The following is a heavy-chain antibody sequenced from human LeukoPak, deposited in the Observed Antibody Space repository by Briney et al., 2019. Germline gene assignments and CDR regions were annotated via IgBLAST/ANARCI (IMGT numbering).Heavy chain of an antibody. CDR2: INHSGST. CDR1: GGSISSYY. CDR3: ARASLWFGEY. J-gene: IGHJ4*02. D-gene: IGHD3-10*01. Sequence: SEALSLTCTVSGGSISSYYWSWIRQPAGKGLEWIGEINHSGSTNYNPSLKSRVTISVDTSKNQFSLKLSSVTAADTAVYYCARASLWFGEYWGQGTLVTVSS. V-gene: IGHV4-34*01.